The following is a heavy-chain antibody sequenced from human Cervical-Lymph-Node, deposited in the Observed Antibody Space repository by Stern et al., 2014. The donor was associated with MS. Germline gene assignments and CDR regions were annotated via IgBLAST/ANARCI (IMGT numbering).Heavy chain of an antibody. CDR2: ISWNSGSI. CDR1: GFTFDDYA. CDR3: AKDLTEDYGANFDY. J-gene: IGHJ4*02. Sequence: EVQLVESGGGLVQPGRSLRLSCAASGFTFDDYAMHWVRQAPGKGLEWVSGISWNSGSIGYADSVKGRFTISRDNAKNSLYLQMNSLRAEDTALYYCAKDLTEDYGANFDYWGQGTLVTVSS. V-gene: IGHV3-9*01. D-gene: IGHD4-17*01.